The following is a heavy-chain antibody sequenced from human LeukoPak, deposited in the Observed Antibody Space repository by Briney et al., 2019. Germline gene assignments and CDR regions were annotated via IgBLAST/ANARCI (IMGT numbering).Heavy chain of an antibody. Sequence: SETLSLTCTVSGGSISSGDYYWSWIRQPPGKGLEWIGYIYYSGSTYYNPSPNSRVTISVDTSKNQFSLNLSSVTAADTAVYYCARELGGVDRAFDYWGQGTLVTVSS. CDR2: IYYSGST. CDR3: ARELGGVDRAFDY. V-gene: IGHV4-30-4*01. CDR1: GGSISSGDYY. D-gene: IGHD1-26*01. J-gene: IGHJ4*02.